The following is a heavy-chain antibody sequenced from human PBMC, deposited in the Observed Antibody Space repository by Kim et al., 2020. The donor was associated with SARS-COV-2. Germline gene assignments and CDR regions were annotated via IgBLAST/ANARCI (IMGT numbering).Heavy chain of an antibody. CDR3: ATTWLYGSGSYVWDYYGMDV. J-gene: IGHJ6*02. Sequence: GGSLRLSCAASGFTFSSYAMSWVRQAPGKGLEWVSAISGSGGSTYYADSVKGRFTISRDNSKNTLYLQMNSLRAEDTAVYYCATTWLYGSGSYVWDYYGMDVWGQGTTVTVSS. CDR2: ISGSGGST. V-gene: IGHV3-23*01. D-gene: IGHD3-10*01. CDR1: GFTFSSYA.